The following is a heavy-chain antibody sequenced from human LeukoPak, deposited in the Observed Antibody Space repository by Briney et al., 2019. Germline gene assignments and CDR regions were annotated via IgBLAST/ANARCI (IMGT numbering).Heavy chain of an antibody. D-gene: IGHD2-21*02. CDR1: GFTFNSYG. CDR3: ARDRDIVVVTIFDY. J-gene: IGHJ4*02. V-gene: IGHV3-33*01. CDR2: IWVNGINK. Sequence: GGSLRLSCAASGFTFNSYGMHWVRQAPGKGLEWVAVIWVNGINKYYTDSVRGRFTISRDNSKNTLYLQMNSLRAEDTAVYYCARDRDIVVVTIFDYWGQGTLVTVSS.